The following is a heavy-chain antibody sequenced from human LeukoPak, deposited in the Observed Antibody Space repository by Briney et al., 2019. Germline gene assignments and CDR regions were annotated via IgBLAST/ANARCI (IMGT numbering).Heavy chain of an antibody. CDR2: ISGSGGST. V-gene: IGHV3-23*01. CDR1: GFTFSSYG. D-gene: IGHD1-26*01. Sequence: GGSLRLSCAASGFTFSSYGMSWVRQAPGKGLEWVSAISGSGGSTYYADSVKGRFTISRDNSKNTLYLQMNSLRAEDTAVYYCAKEYTGTFSPFPSYFDNWGQGTLVTVSS. CDR3: AKEYTGTFSPFPSYFDN. J-gene: IGHJ4*02.